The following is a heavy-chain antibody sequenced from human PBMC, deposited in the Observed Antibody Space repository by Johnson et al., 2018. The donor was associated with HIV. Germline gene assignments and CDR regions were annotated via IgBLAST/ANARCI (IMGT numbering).Heavy chain of an antibody. CDR3: ARYNGVDSSSSGQTDI. CDR2: INWNGGSI. Sequence: VHLVESGGGVVRPWGSLRLSCAASGCTFDDYGMTWVRQVPGTGLVCVSVINWNGGSIGYADSVKGRFSISRHNAKNSLYLQMNSLRAEDTALYYWARYNGVDSSSSGQTDIWGQGTMVTVSS. V-gene: IGHV3-20*04. CDR1: GCTFDDYG. D-gene: IGHD2-8*01. J-gene: IGHJ3*02.